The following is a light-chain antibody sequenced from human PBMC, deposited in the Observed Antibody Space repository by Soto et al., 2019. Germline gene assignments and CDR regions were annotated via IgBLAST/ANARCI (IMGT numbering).Light chain of an antibody. Sequence: DIQMTQSPSSLSASVGDRVTITCWASQDIRNDIGWYQQKPGQAPKRLIYTTSNLQTGGPSRFSGSGSGTELTLTINNLQPEDFATYYCLQHHSYPYTSGQGTKLEIK. CDR2: TTS. J-gene: IGKJ2*01. CDR3: LQHHSYPYT. CDR1: QDIRND. V-gene: IGKV1-17*02.